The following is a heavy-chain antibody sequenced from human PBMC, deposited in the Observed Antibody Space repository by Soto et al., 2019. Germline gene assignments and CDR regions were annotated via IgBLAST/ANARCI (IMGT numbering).Heavy chain of an antibody. V-gene: IGHV4-34*01. Sequence: SETLSLTCAVYGGSFSGYYWSWIRQPPGKGLEWIGEINHSGSTNYNPSLKSRVTISVDTSKNQFSLKLSSVTAADTAVYYCARGVGGMTTVTTNGFDPWGQGTLVNGS. D-gene: IGHD4-17*01. J-gene: IGHJ5*02. CDR1: GGSFSGYY. CDR3: ARGVGGMTTVTTNGFDP. CDR2: INHSGST.